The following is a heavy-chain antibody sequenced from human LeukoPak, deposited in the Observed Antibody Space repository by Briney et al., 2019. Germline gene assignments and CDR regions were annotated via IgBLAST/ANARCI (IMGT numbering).Heavy chain of an antibody. CDR1: GGSFSGYY. D-gene: IGHD3-3*01. CDR3: ARGTVVVALWSGYYSVPYFDY. CDR2: INHSGST. Sequence: SETLSLTCAVYGGSFSGYYWSWIRQPPGKGLEWIGEINHSGSTNYNPSLKSRVTISVDTSKNQFSLKLSSVTAADTAVYYCARGTVVVALWSGYYSVPYFDYWGQGTLVTVSS. J-gene: IGHJ4*02. V-gene: IGHV4-34*01.